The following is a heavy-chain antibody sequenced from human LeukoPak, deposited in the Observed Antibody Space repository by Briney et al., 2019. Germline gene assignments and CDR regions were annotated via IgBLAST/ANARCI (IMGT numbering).Heavy chain of an antibody. CDR3: ALDGDDGDYVGGFHI. Sequence: ASVKVSCKASGYTFSNFAISWVRQAPGQGLEWMGWISVYNGNTDYAQRLQGRVTMTTDTSTSTVYMELRSLTSDDTAVHYCALDGDDGDYVGGFHIWGRGTMVTVSS. J-gene: IGHJ3*02. CDR2: ISVYNGNT. CDR1: GYTFSNFA. D-gene: IGHD4-17*01. V-gene: IGHV1-18*01.